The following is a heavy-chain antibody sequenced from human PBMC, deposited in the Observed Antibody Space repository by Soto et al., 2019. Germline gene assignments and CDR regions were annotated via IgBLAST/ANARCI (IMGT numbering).Heavy chain of an antibody. D-gene: IGHD3-16*01. CDR2: ISYDGSNK. CDR1: GFTFSSYG. Sequence: QVQLVESGGGVVQPGRSLRLSCAASGFTFSSYGMHWVRQAPGKGLEWVAVISYDGSNKYYADSVKGRFTISRDNSKNTLYLQMNSLRAEDTAVYYCAKVIGYVWGSAPLEYWGQGTLVTVSS. J-gene: IGHJ4*02. CDR3: AKVIGYVWGSAPLEY. V-gene: IGHV3-30*18.